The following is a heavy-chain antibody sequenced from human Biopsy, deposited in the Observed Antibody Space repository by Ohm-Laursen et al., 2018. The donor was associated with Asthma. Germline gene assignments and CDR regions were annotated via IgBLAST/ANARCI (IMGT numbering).Heavy chain of an antibody. J-gene: IGHJ4*02. CDR3: AKVRSDWVITESFDY. D-gene: IGHD3-22*01. CDR1: GFKFDEYT. CDR2: ISWNSATI. Sequence: SLRLSCTASGFKFDEYTMHWVRQAPGKGLEWISGISWNSATIGYADSVEGRFTISRDNAKNSVFLHMDSLRPEDTAFYYCAKVRSDWVITESFDYWGQGVLVTVSS. V-gene: IGHV3-9*01.